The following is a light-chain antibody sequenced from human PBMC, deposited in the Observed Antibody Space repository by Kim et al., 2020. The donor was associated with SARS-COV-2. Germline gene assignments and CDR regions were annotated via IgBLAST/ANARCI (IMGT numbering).Light chain of an antibody. J-gene: IGLJ2*01. CDR2: GKN. Sequence: SSDLTQDPAVSVALGQTVRITCQGDSLKTYYATWYQQKPVQAPVRVIFGKNNRLSGIPHRFSGSNSGNTASLTITGAQAEDEADYYCDSWDSSGNHNVVFGGGTQLTVL. V-gene: IGLV3-19*02. CDR3: DSWDSSGNHNVV. CDR1: SLKTYY.